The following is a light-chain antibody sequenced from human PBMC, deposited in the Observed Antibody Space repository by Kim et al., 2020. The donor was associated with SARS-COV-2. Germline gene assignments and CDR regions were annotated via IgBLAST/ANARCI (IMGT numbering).Light chain of an antibody. Sequence: SASVGDSVTITCRASESIRGFVNWYQQKSGQAPKLLIYAASTLQSGVPSRFTGSGFGIDFTLTINGLQPDDFASYYCQQSYKTPYTFGQETKLEIK. CDR2: AAS. CDR1: ESIRGF. J-gene: IGKJ2*01. V-gene: IGKV1-39*01. CDR3: QQSYKTPYT.